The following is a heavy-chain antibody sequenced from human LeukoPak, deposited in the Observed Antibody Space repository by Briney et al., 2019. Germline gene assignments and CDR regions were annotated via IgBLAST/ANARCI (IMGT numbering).Heavy chain of an antibody. J-gene: IGHJ4*02. CDR1: GFTFSSYS. CDR2: ITSRSSYT. V-gene: IGHV3-21*01. D-gene: IGHD6-13*01. CDR3: ARDPIASAASGGDS. Sequence: GGSLRLSCAASGFTFSSYSMNWVRQAPGKGLEWVSSITSRSSYTYYADSMKGRFTISRDNAKNSLYLQMNSLRAEDTAIYYCARDPIASAASGGDSWGQGTLVTVSS.